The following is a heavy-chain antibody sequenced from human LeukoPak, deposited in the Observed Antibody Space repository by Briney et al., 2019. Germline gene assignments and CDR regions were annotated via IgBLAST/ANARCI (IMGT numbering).Heavy chain of an antibody. J-gene: IGHJ2*01. CDR2: IGIAGDT. CDR3: ARGQLVRAGYFDL. CDR1: GFTFGSYD. D-gene: IGHD3-10*01. V-gene: IGHV3-13*01. Sequence: GSLRLSCAASGFTFGSYDIHWVRQVTGKGLEWVSAIGIAGDTYYLDSVKGRFTISRENAKNSLYLQMNSLRVGDTAVYYCARGQLVRAGYFDLWGRGTLVTVSS.